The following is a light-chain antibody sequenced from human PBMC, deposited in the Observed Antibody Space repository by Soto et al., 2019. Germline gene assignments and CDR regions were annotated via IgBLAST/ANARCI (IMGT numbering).Light chain of an antibody. V-gene: IGLV2-14*01. J-gene: IGLJ1*01. Sequence: QSALTQPASVSGSPGQSITISCTGTSSDVGGYNYVSWYQQHPGKAPQLMIYDVSNRPSGVSNRFSGSKSGNTASLTISGLQADDEADYYCSSYTSSNTDVFGTGTTLTVL. CDR2: DVS. CDR3: SSYTSSNTDV. CDR1: SSDVGGYNY.